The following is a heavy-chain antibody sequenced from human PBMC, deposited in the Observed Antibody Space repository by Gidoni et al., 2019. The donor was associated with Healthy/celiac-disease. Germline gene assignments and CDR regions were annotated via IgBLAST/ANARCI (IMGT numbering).Heavy chain of an antibody. J-gene: IGHJ6*02. Sequence: GPGLVKPSETLSLTCTVSGGSISSYYWSWIRQPPGKGLEWIGYIYYSGSTNYNPSLKSRVTISVDTSKSQFSLKLSSVTAADTAVYYCSGGLDYYYGMDVWGQGTTVTVSS. V-gene: IGHV4-59*01. CDR1: GGSISSYY. CDR2: IYYSGST. D-gene: IGHD6-19*01. CDR3: SGGLDYYYGMDV.